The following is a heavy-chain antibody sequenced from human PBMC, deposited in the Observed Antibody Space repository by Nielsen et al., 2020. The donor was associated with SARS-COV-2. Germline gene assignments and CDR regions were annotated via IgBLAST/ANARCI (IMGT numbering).Heavy chain of an antibody. CDR1: GFTFSDYY. D-gene: IGHD1-7*01. J-gene: IGHJ4*02. V-gene: IGHV3-11*06. Sequence: GGSLRLSCAGSGFTFSDYYMTWIRQAPGKGLEWISYISSISVYSDSADSVKGRFTISRDNTKNSLYLQMNSLRAEDTAVYYCARDPSNWNYLYYFDYWGQGTLVTVSS. CDR3: ARDPSNWNYLYYFDY. CDR2: ISSISVYS.